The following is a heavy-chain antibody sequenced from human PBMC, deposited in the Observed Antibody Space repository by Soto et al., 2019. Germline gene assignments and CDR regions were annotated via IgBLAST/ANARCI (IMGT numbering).Heavy chain of an antibody. V-gene: IGHV3-53*01. J-gene: IGHJ3*02. Sequence: GESLKISCAASGFTVSSNYMSWVRQAPGKGLEWVSVIYSGGSTYYADSVKGRFTISRDNSKNTLYLQMNSLRAEDTAVYYCARGGGAPYCSSTSCYGSPAFDIWGQGTMVTVSS. CDR2: IYSGGST. CDR1: GFTVSSNY. CDR3: ARGGGAPYCSSTSCYGSPAFDI. D-gene: IGHD2-2*01.